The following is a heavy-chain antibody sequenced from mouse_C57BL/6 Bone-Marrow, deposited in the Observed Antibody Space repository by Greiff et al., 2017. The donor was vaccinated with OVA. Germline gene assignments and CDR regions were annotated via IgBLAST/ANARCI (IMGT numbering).Heavy chain of an antibody. V-gene: IGHV1-54*01. CDR1: GYAFTNYL. CDR3: ARSGYYEAMDY. J-gene: IGHJ4*01. D-gene: IGHD2-3*01. Sequence: QVQLQQSGAELVRPGTSVKVSCKASGYAFTNYLIEWVKQRPGQGLEWIGVINPGSGGTNYNEKFKGKATLTADKSSSTAYMQLSSLTSEDSAVYVCARSGYYEAMDYWGQGTSVTVSS. CDR2: INPGSGGT.